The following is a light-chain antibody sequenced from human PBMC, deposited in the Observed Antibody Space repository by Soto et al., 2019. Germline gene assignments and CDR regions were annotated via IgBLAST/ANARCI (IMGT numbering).Light chain of an antibody. J-gene: IGKJ2*01. CDR3: QHSFSNQYT. Sequence: DTQMTQSPSSLSASVGDRVTITCQASQDISQYLNWYQHKPGKATKLLIYAASNLETGVPSRFSGSGSATDFTLTINSLQPEEFATYECQHSFSNQYTLGQGTKLEI. CDR2: AAS. V-gene: IGKV1-33*01. CDR1: QDISQY.